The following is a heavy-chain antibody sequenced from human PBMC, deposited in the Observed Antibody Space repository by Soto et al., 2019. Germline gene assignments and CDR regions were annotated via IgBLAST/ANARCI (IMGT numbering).Heavy chain of an antibody. J-gene: IGHJ4*02. CDR3: AKDPQQLIVYFDY. V-gene: IGHV3-74*01. CDR1: GFAFSGYW. D-gene: IGHD6-13*01. Sequence: GGSLRLSCAASGFAFSGYWMYWLRQAPGKGLVWVSRSNGDGSKTSFADSVRGRFTISRDNARNTLYLEMTSLRDEDTAVYYCAKDPQQLIVYFDYWGQGTQVTVSS. CDR2: SNGDGSKT.